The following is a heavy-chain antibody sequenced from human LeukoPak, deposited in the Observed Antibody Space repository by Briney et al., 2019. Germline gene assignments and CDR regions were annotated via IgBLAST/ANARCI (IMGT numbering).Heavy chain of an antibody. Sequence: GGSLRLSCAASGFTFSSYAMTWVRQAPGKGLEWVSAISGSGTNTYYADSVKGRFTISRDDSKNTLYLQMNNLRAEDTAVYYCAKDGAWLRFDDWGQGILVTVSS. D-gene: IGHD5-12*01. J-gene: IGHJ4*02. CDR3: AKDGAWLRFDD. CDR1: GFTFSSYA. V-gene: IGHV3-23*01. CDR2: ISGSGTNT.